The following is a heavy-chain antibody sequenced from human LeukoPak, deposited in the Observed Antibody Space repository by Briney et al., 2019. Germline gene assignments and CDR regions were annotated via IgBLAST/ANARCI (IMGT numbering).Heavy chain of an antibody. CDR3: AKVGLTPVYIDY. D-gene: IGHD2-2*02. CDR2: ISYDGSNK. V-gene: IGHV3-30*18. Sequence: PGGSLRLSSAASGFTFSSYGMHWVRQAPGKGLEGVAVISYDGSNKYYADSVKGRFTISRDNSKNTMYLQMNSLRAEDTAVYYCAKVGLTPVYIDYWGQGTLVTVSS. CDR1: GFTFSSYG. J-gene: IGHJ4*02.